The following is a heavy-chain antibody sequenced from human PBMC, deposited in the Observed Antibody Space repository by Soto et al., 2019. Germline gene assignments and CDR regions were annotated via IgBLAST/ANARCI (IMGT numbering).Heavy chain of an antibody. V-gene: IGHV3-23*01. D-gene: IGHD3-16*01. CDR3: AKVGAPSIDYSYYYGMDV. CDR2: ISGRGGSP. CDR1: GFTFSTYA. J-gene: IGHJ6*02. Sequence: GGSLRLSCVASGFTFSTYAMTWVRQTPGKGLERVSAISGRGGSPYYSDSVKGRFTISRDNPRSTVYLHMKGLRSVDTAVYYCAKVGAPSIDYSYYYGMDVWGQGTTVTVSS.